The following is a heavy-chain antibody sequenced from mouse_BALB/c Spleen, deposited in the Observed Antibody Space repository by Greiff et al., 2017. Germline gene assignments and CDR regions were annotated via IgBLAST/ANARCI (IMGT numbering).Heavy chain of an antibody. J-gene: IGHJ4*01. CDR1: GFNIKDYY. CDR2: IDPENGDT. Sequence: EVQLQQSGAELVRSGASVKLSCTASGFNIKDYYMHWVKQRPEQGLEWIGWIDPENGDTEYAPKFQGKATITADTSSNTAYLQLSSLTSEDTAVYYCARGVYYGSYAMDYWGQGTSVTVSS. V-gene: IGHV14-4*02. D-gene: IGHD1-2*01. CDR3: ARGVYYGSYAMDY.